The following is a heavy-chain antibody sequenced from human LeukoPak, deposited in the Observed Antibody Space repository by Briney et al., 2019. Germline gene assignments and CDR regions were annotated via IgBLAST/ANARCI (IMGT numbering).Heavy chain of an antibody. J-gene: IGHJ6*03. CDR2: ISWNGVTT. CDR1: GFSFRGYT. D-gene: IGHD3-10*01. V-gene: IGHV3-43*01. CDR3: AKDRAGGYYYMDV. Sequence: GGPLRLSCAASGFSFRGYTMHWVRQVPERGLEWVSLISWNGVTTYYRDSVKGRFTISRDNSKNSLYLQMNSLRTEDTALYYCAKDRAGGYYYMDVWGKGTTVTVSS.